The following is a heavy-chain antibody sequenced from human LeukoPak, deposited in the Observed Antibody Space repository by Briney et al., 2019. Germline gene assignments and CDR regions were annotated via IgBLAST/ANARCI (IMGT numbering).Heavy chain of an antibody. D-gene: IGHD2-15*01. Sequence: GESLKISCKGSGYSFTSYWIGWVRQMPGKGLEWMGIIYPGDSDTGYSPSFQGQVTISADKSISTAYLQWSSLKASDTAMYYCARHSVICSGGSCYEIFDPWGQGTLVTVSS. CDR2: IYPGDSDT. V-gene: IGHV5-51*01. J-gene: IGHJ5*02. CDR1: GYSFTSYW. CDR3: ARHSVICSGGSCYEIFDP.